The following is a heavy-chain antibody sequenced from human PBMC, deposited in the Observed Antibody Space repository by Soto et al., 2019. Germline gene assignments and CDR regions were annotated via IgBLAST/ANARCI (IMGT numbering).Heavy chain of an antibody. CDR2: IIPIFGTA. CDR3: ARGRLLWFPYYYGMDV. J-gene: IGHJ6*02. V-gene: IGHV1-69*13. Sequence: VASVKVSCKASGGTFSSYAISWVRQAPGQGLEWMGGIIPIFGTANYAQKFQGRVTITADESTSTAYMELSSLRPEDTAVYYCARGRLLWFPYYYGMDVWGQGTTVTVSS. D-gene: IGHD3-10*01. CDR1: GGTFSSYA.